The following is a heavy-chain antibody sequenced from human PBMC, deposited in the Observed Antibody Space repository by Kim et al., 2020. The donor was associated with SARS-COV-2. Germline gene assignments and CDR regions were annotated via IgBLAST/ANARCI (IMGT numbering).Heavy chain of an antibody. V-gene: IGHV5-10-1*01. D-gene: IGHD6-13*01. CDR1: GYSFTSYW. CDR2: IDPSDSYT. Sequence: GESLQISCKGSGYSFTSYWISWVRQMPGKGLEWMGRIDPSDSYTNYSPSFQGHVTISADKSISTAYLQWSSLKASDTAMYYCARDPIAAAGTGSGDYWGKGTLVTVSS. CDR3: ARDPIAAAGTGSGDY. J-gene: IGHJ4*02.